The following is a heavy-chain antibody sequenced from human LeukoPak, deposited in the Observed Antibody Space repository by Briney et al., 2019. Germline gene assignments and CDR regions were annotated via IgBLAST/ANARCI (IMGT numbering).Heavy chain of an antibody. CDR2: ISSSSSYI. CDR3: AREYYDFWSGLYYYYMDV. V-gene: IGHV3-21*01. Sequence: GGSLRLSCAASGFTFSSYSMNWVRQAPGKGLEWVSSISSSSSYIYYADSVKGRFTISRDNSKNTLYLQMNSLRAEDTAVYYCAREYYDFWSGLYYYYMDVWGKGTTVTVSS. D-gene: IGHD3-3*01. J-gene: IGHJ6*03. CDR1: GFTFSSYS.